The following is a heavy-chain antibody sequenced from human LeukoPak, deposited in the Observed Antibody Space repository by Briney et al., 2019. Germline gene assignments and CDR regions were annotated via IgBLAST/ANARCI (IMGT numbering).Heavy chain of an antibody. V-gene: IGHV1-46*03. Sequence: AASVEVSCKASGYTFTSYYMHWVRQGPGQGLEWMGIINPSGGSTSYAQKFQGRVTMTRDTSTSTVYMELSSLRSEDTAVYYCARDKGIVVVPAANAEVDYFDYWGQGTLVTVSS. CDR3: ARDKGIVVVPAANAEVDYFDY. CDR1: GYTFTSYY. CDR2: INPSGGST. J-gene: IGHJ4*02. D-gene: IGHD2-2*01.